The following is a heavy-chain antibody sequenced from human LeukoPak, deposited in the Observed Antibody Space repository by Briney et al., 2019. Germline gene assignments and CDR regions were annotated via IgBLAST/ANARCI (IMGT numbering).Heavy chain of an antibody. J-gene: IGHJ4*02. CDR2: ISCDGSTK. CDR3: AREVYCSGGRCYSTGDGYFDS. Sequence: GGSLRLSCSASGFTFSSYAMHWVRQAPYKGLEWVAVISCDGSTKFYADSVKGRFTISRDNSKNTLYLQMSSLRADDTAVYYCAREVYCSGGRCYSTGDGYFDSWGQGTLVTVSS. CDR1: GFTFSSYA. D-gene: IGHD2-15*01. V-gene: IGHV3-30*04.